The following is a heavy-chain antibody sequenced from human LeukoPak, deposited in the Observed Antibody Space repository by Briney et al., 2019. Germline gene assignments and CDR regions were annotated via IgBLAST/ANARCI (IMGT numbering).Heavy chain of an antibody. D-gene: IGHD2-15*01. V-gene: IGHV4-59*01. CDR2: IYYSGST. CDR3: AREGCSGGSCYAWYFDY. J-gene: IGHJ4*02. CDR1: GGSISSYY. Sequence: SETLSLTCTVSGGSISSYYWSWIRQPPGKGLEWIGYIYYSGSTNYNPSLKSRVTISVETSKNQFSLKLSSVTAADTAVYYCAREGCSGGSCYAWYFDYWGQGTLVTVSS.